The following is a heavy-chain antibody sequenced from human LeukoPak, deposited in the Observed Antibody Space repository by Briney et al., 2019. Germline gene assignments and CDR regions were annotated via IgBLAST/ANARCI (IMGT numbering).Heavy chain of an antibody. CDR1: GFTFSRYS. J-gene: IGHJ4*02. D-gene: IGHD3-9*01. CDR2: ISSSSSYI. V-gene: IGHV3-21*01. Sequence: PGGSLRLSCAASGFTFSRYSMNWVRQAPGKGLEWVSCISSSSSYIYYANSVKGRFTISRDNAKNSLHLQMNSLRAEDTAVYYCVRDYENLTGSKTRFHYWGQGTLVTVSS. CDR3: VRDYENLTGSKTRFHY.